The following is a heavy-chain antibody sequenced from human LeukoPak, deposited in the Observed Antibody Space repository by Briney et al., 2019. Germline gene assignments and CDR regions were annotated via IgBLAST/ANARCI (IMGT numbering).Heavy chain of an antibody. Sequence: ASVKVSCKASGYTFTSYDINWVRQATGQGLEWMGWMNPNSGNTGYAQKFQGRVTMTRNTSISTAYMELSRLRSDDTAVYYCARSIAAAVGNWFDPWGQGTLVTVSS. CDR3: ARSIAAAVGNWFDP. D-gene: IGHD6-13*01. J-gene: IGHJ5*02. CDR1: GYTFTSYD. V-gene: IGHV1-8*01. CDR2: MNPNSGNT.